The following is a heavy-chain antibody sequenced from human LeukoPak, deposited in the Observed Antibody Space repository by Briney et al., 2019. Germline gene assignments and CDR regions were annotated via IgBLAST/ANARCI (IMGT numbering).Heavy chain of an antibody. CDR2: IPFDGSHK. Sequence: GGSLRLSCAASGFTFSSYWMSWVRQAPGRGLQWVAFIPFDGSHKYYADSVKGRFTISRDNAKNSLYLQMNSLRAEDTAVYYCARVSSEAYYYYYMDVWGKGTTVTVSS. D-gene: IGHD6-6*01. CDR3: ARVSSEAYYYYYMDV. CDR1: GFTFSSYW. V-gene: IGHV3-7*01. J-gene: IGHJ6*03.